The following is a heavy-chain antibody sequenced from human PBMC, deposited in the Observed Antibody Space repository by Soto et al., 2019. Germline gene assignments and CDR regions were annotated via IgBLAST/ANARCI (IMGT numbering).Heavy chain of an antibody. Sequence: EVQILESGGALIQPGGSLRLSCAASGFTSSMTWVRQAPGKGLEWVSASDFSGRLTYYADSVKGRFTIFRDPSVNTLFLQMISLRTEDTAVYYCANILVGQWLVPGGYWGPGTLVTVSS. CDR2: SDFSGRLT. J-gene: IGHJ4*02. CDR1: GFTSS. V-gene: IGHV3-23*01. CDR3: ANILVGQWLVPGGY. D-gene: IGHD6-19*01.